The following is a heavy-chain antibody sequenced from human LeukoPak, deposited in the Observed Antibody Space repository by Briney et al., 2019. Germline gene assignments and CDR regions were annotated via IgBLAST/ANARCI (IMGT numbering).Heavy chain of an antibody. J-gene: IGHJ6*02. CDR3: ARGVSSSWYWEGYYYGMDV. Sequence: ASVKVSCKASGYTFTSYDINWVRQATGQGLEWMGWMNPNSGNTGYARKFQGRITMTRNTSISTAYMELSSLRSEDTAVYYCARGVSSSWYWEGYYYGMDVWGQGTTVTASS. V-gene: IGHV1-8*01. CDR2: MNPNSGNT. D-gene: IGHD6-13*01. CDR1: GYTFTSYD.